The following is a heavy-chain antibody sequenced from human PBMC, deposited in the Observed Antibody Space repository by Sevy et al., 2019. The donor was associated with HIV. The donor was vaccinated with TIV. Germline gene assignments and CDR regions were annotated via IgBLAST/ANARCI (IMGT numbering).Heavy chain of an antibody. J-gene: IGHJ4*02. D-gene: IGHD6-13*01. V-gene: IGHV3-23*01. CDR3: EAIATAGRDY. Sequence: GGSLRLSCAASGFIFSSYVMSWVRQAPGKGLEWVSTISGSGGSTYYADSVKGRFAISRENSKNTLDLQMNSLRAEDRAVYYCEAIATAGRDYWGQGTLVTVSS. CDR1: GFIFSSYV. CDR2: ISGSGGST.